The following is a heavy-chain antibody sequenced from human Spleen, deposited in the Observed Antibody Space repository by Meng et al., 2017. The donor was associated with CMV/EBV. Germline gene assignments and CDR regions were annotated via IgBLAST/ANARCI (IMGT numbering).Heavy chain of an antibody. D-gene: IGHD5-18*01. V-gene: IGHV1-2*02. CDR3: ARDRTTGYSYGSDY. J-gene: IGHJ4*02. CDR1: GYTFIGYY. Sequence: ASVKVSCKASGYTFIGYYMHWMRQAPGQGLEWMGWINPETGDANYAQKFQGRVTMTTDTSTSTAYMELRSLRSDDTAVYYCARDRTTGYSYGSDYWGQGTLVTVSS. CDR2: INPETGDA.